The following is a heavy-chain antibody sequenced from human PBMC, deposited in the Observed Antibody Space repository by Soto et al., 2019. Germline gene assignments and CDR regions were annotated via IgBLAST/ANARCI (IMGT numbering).Heavy chain of an antibody. CDR3: ARDFLVEAVPASTSFLY. J-gene: IGHJ4*02. CDR1: GDSMNSHS. CDR2: IFYSGST. V-gene: IGHV4-59*11. D-gene: IGHD3-3*01. Sequence: SETLSLTCTVSGDSMNSHSWSWIRQPPGKGLEWIGYIFYSGSTHYNPSLKSRVTISVDTSKNQFSLKLSSVTPEDTAVYYCARDFLVEAVPASTSFLYRGQGPWVTVS.